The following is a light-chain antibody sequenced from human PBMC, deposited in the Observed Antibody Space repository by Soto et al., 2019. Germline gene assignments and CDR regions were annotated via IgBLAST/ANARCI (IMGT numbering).Light chain of an antibody. Sequence: EIVLTQSPGTLSLSPGERATLSCRASQSVSSSYLAWYQQKPGQAPRLLIYGASSSATGIPDRFSGSGSGTDFTLTISRLEPEGFAVYYCQQYGSSPRTFGQGTKLEIK. CDR2: GAS. CDR3: QQYGSSPRT. V-gene: IGKV3-20*01. J-gene: IGKJ2*01. CDR1: QSVSSSY.